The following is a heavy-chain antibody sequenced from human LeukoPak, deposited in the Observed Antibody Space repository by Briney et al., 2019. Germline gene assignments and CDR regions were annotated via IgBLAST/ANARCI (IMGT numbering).Heavy chain of an antibody. J-gene: IGHJ6*04. Sequence: PGGSLRLPCAASGFTFSSYGMSRVRQAPGKGLEWVSAISGSGGSTYYADSVKGRFTISRDNSKNTLYLQMNSLRAEDTAVYYCAELGITMIGGVWGKGTTVTISS. V-gene: IGHV3-23*01. CDR1: GFTFSSYG. CDR3: AELGITMIGGV. D-gene: IGHD3-10*02. CDR2: ISGSGGST.